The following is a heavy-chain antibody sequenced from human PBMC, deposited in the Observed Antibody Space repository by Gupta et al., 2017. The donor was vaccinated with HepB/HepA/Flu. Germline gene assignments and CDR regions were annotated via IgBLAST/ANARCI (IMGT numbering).Heavy chain of an antibody. V-gene: IGHV4-59*08. D-gene: IGHD6-19*01. Sequence: QVQLQESGPGLVKPSETLSLTCTVSGGSISSYYWIWIRQPPGKGLEWIGYIYYSGSTNYNPSLKSRATISVDTSKNQFSLKLSSVTAADTAVYYCAKHLKGRAVAYYYYGMDVWGQGTTVTGAS. CDR1: GGSISSYY. J-gene: IGHJ6*02. CDR2: IYYSGST. CDR3: AKHLKGRAVAYYYYGMDV.